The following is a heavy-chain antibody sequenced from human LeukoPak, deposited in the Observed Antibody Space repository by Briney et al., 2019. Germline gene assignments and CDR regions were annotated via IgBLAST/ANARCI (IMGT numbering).Heavy chain of an antibody. V-gene: IGHV3-7*01. CDR1: GFSFSNFW. Sequence: PGGSLRLSCAASGFSFSNFWMAWVRQRPGEGLEWVAYMKPDASHISYVDSVEGRFTISRDNAKNSLYLQMDSLRAEDTAVYYCVRDSRTYGYFWGRGTLVTVSS. D-gene: IGHD3-10*01. J-gene: IGHJ4*02. CDR3: VRDSRTYGYF. CDR2: MKPDASHI.